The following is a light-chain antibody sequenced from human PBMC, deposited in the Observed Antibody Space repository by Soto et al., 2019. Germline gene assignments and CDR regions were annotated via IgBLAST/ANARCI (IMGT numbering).Light chain of an antibody. J-gene: IGKJ1*01. CDR1: QSISSY. CDR3: QHSYSTPST. V-gene: IGKV1-39*01. CDR2: AAS. Sequence: DIQMTQSPSSLSASVGDRVTITCRASQSISSYLNWYQQKPGKAPKLLIYAASSLQSGVPSRYSGRGSGTDFTLTISSLQPEDFATYYGQHSYSTPSTFGQGPKVEIK.